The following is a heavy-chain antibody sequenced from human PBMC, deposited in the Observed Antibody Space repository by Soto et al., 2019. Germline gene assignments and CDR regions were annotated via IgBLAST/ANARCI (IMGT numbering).Heavy chain of an antibody. CDR2: ISGSGGST. Sequence: GGSLRLSCAASGFTFSSYAMSLVRQAPGKGLEWVSAISGSGGSTYYADSVKGRFTISRDNSKNTLYLQMNSLRAEDTAVYYCAKASGYSSSWSYFEYWGQGTLVTVSS. CDR3: AKASGYSSSWSYFEY. CDR1: GFTFSSYA. D-gene: IGHD6-13*01. J-gene: IGHJ4*02. V-gene: IGHV3-23*01.